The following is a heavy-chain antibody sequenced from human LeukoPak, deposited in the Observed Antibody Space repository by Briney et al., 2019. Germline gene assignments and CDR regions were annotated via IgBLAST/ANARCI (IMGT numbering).Heavy chain of an antibody. D-gene: IGHD3-10*01. CDR2: IYYSGST. CDR3: ARVDWFGANTSNFDY. V-gene: IGHV4-30-4*01. J-gene: IGHJ4*02. CDR1: VRPLRRGDYY. Sequence: SHTLSLIYTFSVRPLRRGDYYWSWIRQPPGKVLERIGPIYYSGSTYSNPSLQSRVTRSVDTSKNQLSLKRSSVTAADTAVYYCARVDWFGANTSNFDYWGQGTLVTVSS.